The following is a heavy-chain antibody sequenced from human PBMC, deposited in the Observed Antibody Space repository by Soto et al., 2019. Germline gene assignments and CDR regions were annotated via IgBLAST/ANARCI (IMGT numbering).Heavy chain of an antibody. D-gene: IGHD6-13*01. Sequence: PGGSLRLSCTASGFTLSDFHMNWIRQAPGRGLEWISYISTRGSTIHYVDSVKGRFTISRDNAKNSLYLHLNSLRAEDTAVYYCARDLGDSSSWYWYYYYGMDVWGQGTTVTVSS. V-gene: IGHV3-11*04. J-gene: IGHJ6*02. CDR2: ISTRGSTI. CDR1: GFTLSDFH. CDR3: ARDLGDSSSWYWYYYYGMDV.